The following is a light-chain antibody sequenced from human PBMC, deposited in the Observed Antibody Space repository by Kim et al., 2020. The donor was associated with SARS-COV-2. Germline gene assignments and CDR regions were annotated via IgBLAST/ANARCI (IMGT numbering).Light chain of an antibody. CDR2: DAS. CDR1: QDISNY. Sequence: DIQMTQSPSSLSASVGDRVTITCQASQDISNYLNWYQQKPGKAPKLLIYDASNLETGVPSRFSGSGSGTDFTFTISSLQPEDIATYSCQQYDNLPPSFGQGPKLEI. V-gene: IGKV1-33*01. CDR3: QQYDNLPPS. J-gene: IGKJ2*01.